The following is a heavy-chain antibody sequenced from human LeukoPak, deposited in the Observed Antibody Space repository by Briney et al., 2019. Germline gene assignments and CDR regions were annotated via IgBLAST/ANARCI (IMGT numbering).Heavy chain of an antibody. J-gene: IGHJ3*02. V-gene: IGHV1-69*02. CDR2: IIPILGIA. CDR1: GGTFSSYT. D-gene: IGHD3-3*01. Sequence: SVKVSCKASGGTFSSYTISWVRQAPGQGLEWMGRIIPILGIANYAQRFQGRVTITADKSTSTAYMELSSLRSEDTAVYYCARAHYDFWSGYYSYDAFDIWGQGTMVTVSS. CDR3: ARAHYDFWSGYYSYDAFDI.